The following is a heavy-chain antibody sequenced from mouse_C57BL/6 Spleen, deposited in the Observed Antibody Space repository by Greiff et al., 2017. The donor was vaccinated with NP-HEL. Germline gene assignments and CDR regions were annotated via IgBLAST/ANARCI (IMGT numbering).Heavy chain of an antibody. CDR2: IYPRSGNT. J-gene: IGHJ2*01. CDR3: ARVVVSYYFDY. Sequence: QVQLQQSGAELARPGASVKLSCKASGYTFTSYGISWVKQRTGQGLEWIGEIYPRSGNTYYNEKFKGKATLTADKSSSTAYMELRSLTSEDSAVYFCARVVVSYYFDYWGQGTTLTVSS. CDR1: GYTFTSYG. V-gene: IGHV1-81*01. D-gene: IGHD1-1*01.